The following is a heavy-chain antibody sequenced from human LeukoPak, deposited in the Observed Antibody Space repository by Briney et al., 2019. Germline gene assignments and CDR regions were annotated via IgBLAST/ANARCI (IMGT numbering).Heavy chain of an antibody. CDR3: ARGNYGSGSYYYYYGMDV. V-gene: IGHV3-13*01. J-gene: IGHJ6*02. Sequence: GGFLRLSCAASGFTFSSYDMHWDRQATGKGLEWVSAIGTAGDTYYPGSVKGRFTISRENAKNSLYLQMNSLRAGDTAVYYCARGNYGSGSYYYYYGMDVWGQGTTVTVSS. CDR2: IGTAGDT. D-gene: IGHD3-10*01. CDR1: GFTFSSYD.